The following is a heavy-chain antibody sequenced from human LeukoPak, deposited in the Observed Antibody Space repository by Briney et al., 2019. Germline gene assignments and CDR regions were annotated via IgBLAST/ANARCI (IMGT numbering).Heavy chain of an antibody. Sequence: PGGSLRLSCVASGFNFNMFWMSWVRQAPGKGLEWVTNIKQDGSAKFYVGSVRGRFDISRDNAQNSLYLQMNSLRAEDTAIYYCVRDRGTYRPIDYWGQGTLVTVSS. CDR2: IKQDGSAK. CDR3: VRDRGTYRPIDY. D-gene: IGHD1-26*01. J-gene: IGHJ4*01. V-gene: IGHV3-7*03. CDR1: GFNFNMFW.